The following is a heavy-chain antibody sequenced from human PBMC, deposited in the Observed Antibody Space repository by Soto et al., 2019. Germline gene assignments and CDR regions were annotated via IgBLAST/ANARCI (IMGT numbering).Heavy chain of an antibody. CDR1: GGSISSGDYY. CDR3: ARDSHDNSNYLSNWFDP. Sequence: QVQLQESGPGLVKPSQTLSLTCTVSGGSISSGDYYWSWIRQPPGKGLEWIGYIYYSGSTYYNPSLNRRVTILVDTCKNQFSLKLSSVTAADTAVYYCARDSHDNSNYLSNWFDPWGQGTLVTVSS. J-gene: IGHJ5*02. CDR2: IYYSGST. D-gene: IGHD4-4*01. V-gene: IGHV4-30-4*01.